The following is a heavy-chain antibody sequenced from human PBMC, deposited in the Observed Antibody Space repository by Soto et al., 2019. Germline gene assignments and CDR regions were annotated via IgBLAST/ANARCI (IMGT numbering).Heavy chain of an antibody. V-gene: IGHV2-5*01. Sequence: QITLKESGPTLVKPTQTLTLTCTFSGFSFTTSGVGVGWIRQPPGKALEWLTIIYWNDDQLYSPSLKSRLTXTXVTSKNQVVLTMTNMDPVDTATYYCAHRHDYGELRSWGQGILVTVSS. J-gene: IGHJ4*02. D-gene: IGHD4-17*01. CDR2: IYWNDDQ. CDR3: AHRHDYGELRS. CDR1: GFSFTTSGVG.